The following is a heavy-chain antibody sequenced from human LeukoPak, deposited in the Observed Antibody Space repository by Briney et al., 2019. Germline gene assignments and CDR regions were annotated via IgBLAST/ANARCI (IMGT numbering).Heavy chain of an antibody. CDR2: ISSSSSYI. CDR3: AGYEIHDGAFDI. Sequence: GGSLRLSCAVSGFTFSSYSMNWVRQAPGKGLEWVSSISSSSSYIYYADSVKGRFTISRDNAKNSLYLQMNSLRAEDTAVYYCAGYEIHDGAFDIWGQGTMVTVSS. CDR1: GFTFSSYS. J-gene: IGHJ3*02. V-gene: IGHV3-21*01. D-gene: IGHD3-16*01.